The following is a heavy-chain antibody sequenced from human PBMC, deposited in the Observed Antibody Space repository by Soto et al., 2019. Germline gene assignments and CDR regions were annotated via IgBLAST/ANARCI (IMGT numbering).Heavy chain of an antibody. J-gene: IGHJ4*02. CDR2: ITGSGGST. CDR3: ATKRFASSGYYFDN. V-gene: IGHV3-23*01. CDR1: GFTCSSYA. Sequence: GGSLRLSCAASGFTCSSYAMGWVRQTPGKGLEWVSAITGSGGSTYYGDSVKGRFTISRDNSKNTLYLQMNSLRAEDTAVYYCATKRFASSGYYFDNWGQGTLVTVSS. D-gene: IGHD3-22*01.